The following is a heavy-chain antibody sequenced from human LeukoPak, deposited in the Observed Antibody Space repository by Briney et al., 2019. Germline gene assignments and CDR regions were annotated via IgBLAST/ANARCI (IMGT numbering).Heavy chain of an antibody. V-gene: IGHV1-2*02. J-gene: IGHJ3*02. CDR2: INPNSGGT. CDR1: GYTFTGYY. Sequence: ASVKVSCKASGYTFTGYYMHWVRQAPGQGLEWMGWINPNSGGTNHAQKFQGRVTMTRDTSISTAYMELSRLRSDDTAVYYCARAYYGIKTRDAFDIWGQGTMVTVSS. CDR3: ARAYYGIKTRDAFDI. D-gene: IGHD3-22*01.